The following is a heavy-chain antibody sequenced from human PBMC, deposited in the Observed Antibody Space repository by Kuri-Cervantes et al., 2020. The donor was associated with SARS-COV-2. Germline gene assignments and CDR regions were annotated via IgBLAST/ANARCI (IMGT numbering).Heavy chain of an antibody. J-gene: IGHJ4*02. Sequence: SETLSLTCAVYGGSFSGYYWSWIRQPPGKGLEWIGEINHSGSTNYNPSLKSRVTISVDTSKNQFSLKLSSVTAADTAVYYCARVGGSIRLRIAAAGIYYFDYWGQGTLVTVSS. CDR3: ARVGGSIRLRIAAAGIYYFDY. D-gene: IGHD6-13*01. CDR1: GGSFSGYY. CDR2: INHSGST. V-gene: IGHV4-34*01.